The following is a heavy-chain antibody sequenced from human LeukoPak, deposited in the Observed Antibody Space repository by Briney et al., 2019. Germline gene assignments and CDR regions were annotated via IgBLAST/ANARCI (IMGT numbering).Heavy chain of an antibody. CDR2: ISSDGTYK. Sequence: GGSLRLSCGASGFTFRSYSLHWVRQAPGKGLEWVALISSDGTYKEYVDSVKGRFTVSRDNSKDTLYVQMNSLRAEDTAVYYCAKVGDDIVVVVDPDYWGQGTLVTVSS. J-gene: IGHJ4*02. CDR1: GFTFRSYS. V-gene: IGHV3-30*18. CDR3: AKVGDDIVVVVDPDY. D-gene: IGHD2-15*01.